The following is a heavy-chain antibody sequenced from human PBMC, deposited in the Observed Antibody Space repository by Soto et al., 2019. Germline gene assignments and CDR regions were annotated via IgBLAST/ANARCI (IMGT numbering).Heavy chain of an antibody. CDR1: GDSISTSSCY. J-gene: IGHJ1*01. CDR3: ARLAYSGYLQT. V-gene: IGHV4-39*02. Sequence: KPSETLSLTCDVSGDSISTSSCYWGWIRQPPGKGLEWIASIYYSGATYYNPSLQSRVTISVDTSNNRFSLTLSSLTAADTAVYFCARLAYSGYLQTWGQGSLVTVSS. D-gene: IGHD1-26*01. CDR2: IYYSGAT.